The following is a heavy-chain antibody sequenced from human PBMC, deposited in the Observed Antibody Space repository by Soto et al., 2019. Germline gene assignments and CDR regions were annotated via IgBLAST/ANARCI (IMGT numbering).Heavy chain of an antibody. V-gene: IGHV1-46*03. J-gene: IGHJ4*02. D-gene: IGHD3-22*01. CDR2: INPSGGST. CDR1: GYTFTSYY. CDR3: ARGVGNYYDSSIFDY. Sequence: GASVKVSCKASGYTFTSYYMHWVRQAPGQGLEWMRIINPSGGSTSYAQKFQGRVTMTRDTSMSTVYMELISLSSEDTAVYYCARGVGNYYDSSIFDYWGQGTLVTVSS.